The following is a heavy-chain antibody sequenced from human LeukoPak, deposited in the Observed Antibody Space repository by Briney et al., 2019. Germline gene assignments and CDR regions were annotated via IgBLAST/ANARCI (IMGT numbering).Heavy chain of an antibody. Sequence: ASVTVSCKASGYTFTSYYMHWVRQAPGQGLEWMGIINPSGGSTNYAQKFQGRVTMTGDMSTSTVYMELSSLRSEDTAVYYCARDGVAGVYYFDYWGQGTLVTVSS. D-gene: IGHD6-19*01. V-gene: IGHV1-46*01. J-gene: IGHJ4*02. CDR1: GYTFTSYY. CDR3: ARDGVAGVYYFDY. CDR2: INPSGGST.